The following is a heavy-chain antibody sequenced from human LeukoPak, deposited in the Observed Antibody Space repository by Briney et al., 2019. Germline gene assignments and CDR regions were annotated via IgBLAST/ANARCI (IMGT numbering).Heavy chain of an antibody. CDR2: IRYDGSNK. CDR3: AKVPWYGDRPTQYFQH. Sequence: GGSLRLSCAASGFTFSSYGMHWVRQAPGKGLEWVAFIRYDGSNKYYADSVKGRFTISRDNSKNTLYLQMNSLRAEDSAVYYCAKVPWYGDRPTQYFQHWGQGTLVTVSS. V-gene: IGHV3-30*02. CDR1: GFTFSSYG. J-gene: IGHJ1*01. D-gene: IGHD4-17*01.